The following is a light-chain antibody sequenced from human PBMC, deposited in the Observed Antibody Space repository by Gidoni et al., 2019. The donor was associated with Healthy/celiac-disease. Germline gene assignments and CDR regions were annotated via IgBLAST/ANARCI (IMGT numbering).Light chain of an antibody. CDR2: EVS. J-gene: IGLJ3*02. V-gene: IGLV2-14*01. CDR1: SSDVGGYNY. CDR3: TSYTSSTTGV. Sequence: QSALTQPASVSGSPGQSITISCTGTSSDVGGYNYVSWYQHNPGKAPKLLIYEVSNRPSGVSNRFSGSKSGNTASLTISGLQAEDEADYYCTSYTSSTTGVFGGGTKLTVL.